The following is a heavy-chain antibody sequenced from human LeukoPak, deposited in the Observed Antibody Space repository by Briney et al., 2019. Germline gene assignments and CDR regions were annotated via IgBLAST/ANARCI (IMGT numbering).Heavy chain of an antibody. CDR2: INPNSGGT. J-gene: IGHJ6*03. CDR1: GYTFTDYY. CDR3: ARDSQVLPRGYFYYMDV. Sequence: ASVKVSCKASGYTFTDYYIHWVRQGPGQGLEWMAWINPNSGGTRYAQNFQDRVTMTRDTSISTAYIELTTLRSDDTAVYYCARDSQVLPRGYFYYMDVWGTGTTVTVSS. V-gene: IGHV1-2*02. D-gene: IGHD2-15*01.